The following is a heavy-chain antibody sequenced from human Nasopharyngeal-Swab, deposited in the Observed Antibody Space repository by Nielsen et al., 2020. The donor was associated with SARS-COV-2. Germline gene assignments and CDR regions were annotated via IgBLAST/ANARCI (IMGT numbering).Heavy chain of an antibody. CDR3: VRGDAYNRL. CDR1: GFTFTSYW. D-gene: IGHD5-24*01. J-gene: IGHJ4*02. Sequence: GESLKISCVGTGFTFTSYWMSWVRQAPGKGLEWVADIKQDGTETHYVDAVKGRFTISRDNAKNSLHLQMNSLRAEDTAVYFCVRGDAYNRLWGQGILVTVSS. CDR2: IKQDGTET. V-gene: IGHV3-7*04.